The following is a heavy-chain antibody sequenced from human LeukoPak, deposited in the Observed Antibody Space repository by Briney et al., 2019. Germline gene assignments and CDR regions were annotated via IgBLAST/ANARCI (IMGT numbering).Heavy chain of an antibody. V-gene: IGHV3-72*01. Sequence: GGSLRLSCAASGFSFSNHYINWVRQSPGKGLEWVGRARNKAERYKIEYAASVKGRFIISRDDSKKSLFLHMNNLKTEDTAVYYCARESSIFQVVARSYMDVWGKGTTVTVSS. CDR3: ARESSIFQVVARSYMDV. J-gene: IGHJ6*03. CDR2: ARNKAERYKI. D-gene: IGHD3-3*01. CDR1: GFSFSNHY.